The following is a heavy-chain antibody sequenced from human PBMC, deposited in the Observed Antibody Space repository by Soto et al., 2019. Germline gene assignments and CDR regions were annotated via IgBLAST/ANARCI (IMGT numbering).Heavy chain of an antibody. J-gene: IGHJ4*02. V-gene: IGHV1-18*01. Sequence: QVQLVQSGVEVKKPGASVKVSCKASGYTFTNYGITWVRQAPGQGLEWMGSISRDYGNTDYVQKVQGRVTMTTDTSTSTAYMELRSLRSDDTAVYYCARGEGLFDYWGQGTLVTVSS. CDR3: ARGEGLFDY. CDR2: ISRDYGNT. CDR1: GYTFTNYG.